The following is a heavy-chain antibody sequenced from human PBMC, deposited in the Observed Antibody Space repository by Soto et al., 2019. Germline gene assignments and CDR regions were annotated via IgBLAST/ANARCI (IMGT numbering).Heavy chain of an antibody. Sequence: GGSLRLSCAASGFTLTTYTMSWVRQAPGMGREWVASINGRGNYRYYTDSVEGRFTISRDNAQNSLYLQMNSLRVEDTGVYYCAREDGVVGDTSAFDPWGQGTLVTVSS. CDR3: AREDGVVGDTSAFDP. CDR2: INGRGNYR. V-gene: IGHV3-21*01. J-gene: IGHJ5*02. CDR1: GFTLTTYT. D-gene: IGHD1-26*01.